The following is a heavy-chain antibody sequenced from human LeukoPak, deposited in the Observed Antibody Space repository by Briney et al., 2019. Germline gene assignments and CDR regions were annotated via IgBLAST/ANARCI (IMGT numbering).Heavy chain of an antibody. CDR2: ISSSSSHI. CDR3: ARDPFSSSWYY. J-gene: IGHJ4*02. Sequence: GGSLRLSCAASGFTFSSYSMNWVRQAPGKGLEWVSSISSSSSHIYYADSVKGRFTISRDNAKNSLYLQMNSLRAEDTAVYYCARDPFSSSWYYWGQGTLVTVSS. D-gene: IGHD6-13*01. CDR1: GFTFSSYS. V-gene: IGHV3-21*01.